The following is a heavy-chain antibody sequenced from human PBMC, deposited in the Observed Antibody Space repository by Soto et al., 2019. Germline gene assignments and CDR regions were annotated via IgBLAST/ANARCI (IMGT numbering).Heavy chain of an antibody. V-gene: IGHV3-48*02. CDR1: GFTFSRYS. D-gene: IGHD1-26*01. CDR3: ARVGTDKWDLLLDH. J-gene: IGHJ4*02. Sequence: EVQLVESGGGLVQPGGSLRLSCAASGFTFSRYSMNWVRQAPGKGLEWISHISGSSGTMQYADSVKGRFTISRDNAKNSVYLQMNSVRDEDTAVYYCARVGTDKWDLLLDHWGQGTLVTVSS. CDR2: ISGSSGTM.